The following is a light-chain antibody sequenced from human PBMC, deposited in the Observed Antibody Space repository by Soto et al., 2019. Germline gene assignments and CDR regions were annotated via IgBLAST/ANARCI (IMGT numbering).Light chain of an antibody. CDR3: FSYAGGDNYV. Sequence: QSALTQPPSESGSPGQSVTISCTGTSSDVGGFNYVSWYQQHPGKAPKLMISEVSKRPSGVPDRFSGSKSGNTASLTVSGLQAEDEADYYCFSYAGGDNYVFGTGTKVTVL. CDR1: SSDVGGFNY. V-gene: IGLV2-8*01. J-gene: IGLJ1*01. CDR2: EVS.